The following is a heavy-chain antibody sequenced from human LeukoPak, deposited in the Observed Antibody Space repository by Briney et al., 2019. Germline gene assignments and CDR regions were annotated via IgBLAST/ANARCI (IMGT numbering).Heavy chain of an antibody. CDR1: GYTFTGYY. CDR3: ARGSSSWYDFDY. V-gene: IGHV1-2*02. J-gene: IGHJ4*02. Sequence: EASVKVSCEASGYTFTGYYMHWVRQAPGQGLEWMGWINPNSGSTSSAQKFQGRVTMTRGTSISTAYMELTRLKSDDTAVYYCARGSSSWYDFDYWGQGTLVTVSS. D-gene: IGHD6-13*01. CDR2: INPNSGST.